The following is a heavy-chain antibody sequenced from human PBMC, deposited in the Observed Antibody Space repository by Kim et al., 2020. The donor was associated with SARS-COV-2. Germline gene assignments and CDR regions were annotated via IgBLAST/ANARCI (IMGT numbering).Heavy chain of an antibody. CDR1: GFTFSSYA. J-gene: IGHJ4*02. V-gene: IGHV3-23*01. CDR2: ISGSGGST. Sequence: GGSLRLSCAASGFTFSSYAMSWVRQAPGKGLEWVSAISGSGGSTYYADSVKGRFTISRDNSKNTLYLQMNSLRAEDTAVYYCAKDVRPRYYYDSSGYYYWGQGTLVTVSS. D-gene: IGHD3-22*01. CDR3: AKDVRPRYYYDSSGYYY.